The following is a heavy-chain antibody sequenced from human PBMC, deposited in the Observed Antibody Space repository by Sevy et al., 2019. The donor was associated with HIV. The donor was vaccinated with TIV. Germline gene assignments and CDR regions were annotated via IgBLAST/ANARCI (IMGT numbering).Heavy chain of an antibody. CDR2: IYYSGST. CDR1: GGSISSSSYY. V-gene: IGHV4-39*01. J-gene: IGHJ4*02. Sequence: SETLSLTCTVSGGSISSSSYYWGWIRQPPGKGLEWIGSIYYSGSTYYNPSLKSRVTISVDTSKNQFSLKLSSVTAADTAVYYCARHVRGSGYAGAFDYWGQGTLVTVSS. CDR3: ARHVRGSGYAGAFDY. D-gene: IGHD3-3*01.